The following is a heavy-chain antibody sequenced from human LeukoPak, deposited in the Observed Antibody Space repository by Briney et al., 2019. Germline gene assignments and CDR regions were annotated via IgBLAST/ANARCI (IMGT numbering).Heavy chain of an antibody. CDR2: IYHSGTT. J-gene: IGHJ4*02. CDR1: GGSIRSTSHY. CDR3: ATLKAVRVYDFWSGYPDY. V-gene: IGHV4-61*01. Sequence: SETLSLTCTVSGGSIRSTSHYWSWIRQPPGKGLEWIGYIYHSGTTNYNPSLKSRVTISVDTSKNQFSLKLSSVIAADTAVYYCATLKAVRVYDFWSGYPDYWGQGTLVTVSS. D-gene: IGHD3-3*01.